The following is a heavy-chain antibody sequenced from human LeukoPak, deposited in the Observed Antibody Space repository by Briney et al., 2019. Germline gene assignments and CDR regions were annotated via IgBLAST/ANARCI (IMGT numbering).Heavy chain of an antibody. Sequence: PGGSLRLSCAASGFTFSSYSMNWVRQAPGKGLEYVSAISSNGGSTYYANSVKGRFTISRDNSKNTLYLQMNSLRAEDTAVYYCARGYKGYWGQGTLVTVSS. CDR3: ARGYKGY. J-gene: IGHJ4*02. D-gene: IGHD5-24*01. V-gene: IGHV3-64*01. CDR1: GFTFSSYS. CDR2: ISSNGGST.